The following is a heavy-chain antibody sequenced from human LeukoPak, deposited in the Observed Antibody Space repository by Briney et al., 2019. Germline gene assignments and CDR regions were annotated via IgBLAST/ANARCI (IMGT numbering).Heavy chain of an antibody. CDR2: IYYIGTT. CDR3: ARDRGSSWYDY. D-gene: IGHD6-13*01. J-gene: IGHJ4*02. V-gene: IGHV4-59*01. Sequence: ASETLSLTCTVSAASISSYYWTWIRQPPGKGLEWIGYIYYIGTTNYNPSLKSRVTISVDTSKNQFSLKLSSVIAADTAVYYCARDRGSSWYDYWGQGTLVTVSS. CDR1: AASISSYY.